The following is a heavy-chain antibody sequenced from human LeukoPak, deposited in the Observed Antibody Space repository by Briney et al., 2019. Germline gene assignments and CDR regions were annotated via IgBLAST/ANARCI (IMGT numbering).Heavy chain of an antibody. Sequence: SETLSLTCTVSGGSISSSSYYWGWIRQPPGKGLEWIGSIYYSGSTYYNPSLKSRVTISVDTSKNQFSLKLSSVTAADTAVYYCARDLAVAGRFYYGMDVWGQGTTVTVSS. V-gene: IGHV4-39*02. CDR3: ARDLAVAGRFYYGMDV. D-gene: IGHD6-19*01. J-gene: IGHJ6*02. CDR2: IYYSGST. CDR1: GGSISSSSYY.